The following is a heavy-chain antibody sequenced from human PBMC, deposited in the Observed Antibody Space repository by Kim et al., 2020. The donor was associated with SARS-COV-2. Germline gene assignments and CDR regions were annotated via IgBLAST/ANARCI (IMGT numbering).Heavy chain of an antibody. J-gene: IGHJ4*02. Sequence: PPHKSRVTIAVATSKNQFSLKLSSVTAADTAVYYCAGVRVGAYLYYFDYWGQGALVTVSS. V-gene: IGHV4-39*07. CDR3: AGVRVGAYLYYFDY. D-gene: IGHD1-26*01.